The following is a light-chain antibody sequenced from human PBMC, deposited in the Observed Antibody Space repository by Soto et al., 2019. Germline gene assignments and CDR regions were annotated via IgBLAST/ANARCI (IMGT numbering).Light chain of an antibody. CDR2: DVN. V-gene: IGLV2-11*01. J-gene: IGLJ3*02. Sequence: QSALTQPRSVSGSPGQSVSISCTGTRSDVGGYHYVSWYQHRPGKAPELIIHDVNKRPSGVPDRFSGSKSGNTASLTISGLQAEDEAEYYCGSYGGSYNLVFGGGTKVTVL. CDR1: RSDVGGYHY. CDR3: GSYGGSYNLV.